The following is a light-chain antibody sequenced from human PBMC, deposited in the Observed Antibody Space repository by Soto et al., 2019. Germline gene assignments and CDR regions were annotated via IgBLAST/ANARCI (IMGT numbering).Light chain of an antibody. Sequence: IQLTQSPSSLSASVGDRVTVTCRASDDITNYLAWYQQKAGKAPKLLIYDASTLYSGVPSRFSGSGSGTDFTLTISVLQPEDFATYYCQQLSRYPSTFGGGTKVEIK. CDR1: DDITNY. V-gene: IGKV1-9*01. CDR3: QQLSRYPST. CDR2: DAS. J-gene: IGKJ4*01.